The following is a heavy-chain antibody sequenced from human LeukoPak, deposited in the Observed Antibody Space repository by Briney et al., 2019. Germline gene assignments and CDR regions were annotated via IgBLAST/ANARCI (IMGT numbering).Heavy chain of an antibody. J-gene: IGHJ4*02. Sequence: GRSLRLSCAASGFTFSSYAMHWVRQAPGKGLESVAVISYDGSNKYYADSVKGRFTISRDNSKNTLYLQMNSLRAEDTAVYYCARESNGDYLHYWGQGTLVTVSS. CDR1: GFTFSSYA. CDR3: ARESNGDYLHY. V-gene: IGHV3-30*04. CDR2: ISYDGSNK. D-gene: IGHD4-17*01.